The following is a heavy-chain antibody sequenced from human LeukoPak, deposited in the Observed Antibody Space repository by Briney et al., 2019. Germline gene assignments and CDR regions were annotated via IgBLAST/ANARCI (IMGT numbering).Heavy chain of an antibody. CDR3: AQPKYRNDDYYYGMDV. CDR1: GFTFNSYA. V-gene: IGHV3-23*01. CDR2: ISGRGSST. Sequence: PGGSLRLSCAASGFTFNSYAMNWVRQAPGKGLEGVSAISGRGSSTYYADSVKGRFSLSRDNSKNTLHLQMNSLRAEDTAVYYCAQPKYRNDDYYYGMDVWGPGTTVTVSS. D-gene: IGHD2/OR15-2a*01. J-gene: IGHJ6*02.